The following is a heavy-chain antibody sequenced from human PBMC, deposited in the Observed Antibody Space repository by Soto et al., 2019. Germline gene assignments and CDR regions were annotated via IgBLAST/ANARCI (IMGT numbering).Heavy chain of an antibody. V-gene: IGHV3-33*01. CDR1: GFTFSSYG. J-gene: IGHJ1*01. CDR2: IWYDGSNK. CDR3: ATPLLGATTSYFQH. Sequence: QVQLVESGRGVVQPGRSLRLSCPASGFTFSSYGMHWVRQAPGKGLEWVAVIWYDGSNKYYADSVKGRFTISRDNSKNTLYLQMNSLRAEDTAVYYCATPLLGATTSYFQHWGQGTLVTVSS. D-gene: IGHD1-26*01.